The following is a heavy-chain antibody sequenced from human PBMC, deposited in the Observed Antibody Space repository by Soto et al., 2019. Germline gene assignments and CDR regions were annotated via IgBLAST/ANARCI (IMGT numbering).Heavy chain of an antibody. J-gene: IGHJ6*02. CDR2: IYYSGST. D-gene: IGHD3-10*01. Sequence: TPYLTSAVYGDSIGGAGYSWSWIRQPPGGGLEWIGYIYYSGSTYYNPSLKSRVTISVDTSKNQFSLKLSSVTAADTAVYYCVMAFITTVEDVFAIWGQGTTVTGSS. CDR1: GDSIGGAGYS. V-gene: IGHV4-30-2*05. CDR3: VMAFITTVEDVFAI.